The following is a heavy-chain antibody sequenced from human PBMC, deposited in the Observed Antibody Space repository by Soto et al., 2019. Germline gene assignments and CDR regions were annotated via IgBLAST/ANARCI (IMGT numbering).Heavy chain of an antibody. CDR2: LYYSRTA. Sequence: QVQLQESGPGLVKPSETLSLTCAVSGDSISSYYCMWIRQPPGKGLESICYLYYSRTANYNPSLMIRATLAVDTSTNQCSLTLSSMTAADTAVYYCALRSMAVVPEYWGQGTLVTVSS. J-gene: IGHJ4*02. D-gene: IGHD3-22*01. CDR1: GDSISSYY. CDR3: ALRSMAVVPEY. V-gene: IGHV4-59*01.